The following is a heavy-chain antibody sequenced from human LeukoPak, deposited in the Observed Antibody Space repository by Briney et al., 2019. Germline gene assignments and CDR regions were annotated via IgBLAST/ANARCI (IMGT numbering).Heavy chain of an antibody. J-gene: IGHJ4*02. CDR2: IYSGGST. CDR1: GFTVSSNY. V-gene: IGHV3-66*01. D-gene: IGHD6-13*01. CDR3: ARGFIAALPSH. Sequence: PGGSLRLSCAASGFTVSSNYMSWVRQAPGKGLEWVSVIYSGGSTYYADSVKGRFTISRDNSKNTPYLQMNSLRAEDTAVYYCARGFIAALPSHWGQGTLVTVSS.